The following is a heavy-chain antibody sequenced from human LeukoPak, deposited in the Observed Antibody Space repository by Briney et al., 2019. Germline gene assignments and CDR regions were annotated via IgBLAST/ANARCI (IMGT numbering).Heavy chain of an antibody. Sequence: ASVKVSCKTSGYTFTSYDINWVRQATGQGLEWMGWMNPNSGNTGYAQKFQGRVTMTRNTSISTAYMELSSLRPEDTAVYYCARYERDIVVVPAATKRWFDPWGQGTLVTVSS. CDR1: GYTFTSYD. CDR3: ARYERDIVVVPAATKRWFDP. D-gene: IGHD2-2*01. J-gene: IGHJ5*02. CDR2: MNPNSGNT. V-gene: IGHV1-8*01.